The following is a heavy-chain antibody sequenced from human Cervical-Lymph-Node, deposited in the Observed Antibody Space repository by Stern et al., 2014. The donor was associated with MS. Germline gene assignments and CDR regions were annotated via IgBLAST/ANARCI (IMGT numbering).Heavy chain of an antibody. D-gene: IGHD3-9*01. CDR1: GDSIKNYY. V-gene: IGHV4-59*13. Sequence: QVQLQESGPGLVKPSETLSLTCTVSGDSIKNYYWSWIRQPPGKGLEWIGYIYHSGRTSYNPSLKSRVTISMDTSKNHFSLKLMSVTAADTAVYFCASAADYDILTRYYYFDYWGQGTLVTVSS. J-gene: IGHJ4*02. CDR2: IYHSGRT. CDR3: ASAADYDILTRYYYFDY.